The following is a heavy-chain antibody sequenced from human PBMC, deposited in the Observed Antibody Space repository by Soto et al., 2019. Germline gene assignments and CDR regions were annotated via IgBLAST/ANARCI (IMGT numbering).Heavy chain of an antibody. V-gene: IGHV3-9*01. CDR3: VKDSTVSGVRQGLDF. CDR1: GFTFDDYA. CDR2: IIWNSAYI. Sequence: GGSLRLSCAVSGFTFDDYAMHWVRQAPGKGMEWVAGIIWNSAYIVYADSVKGRFTISRDNAKNYLHLQMDSLRAEDTALYYCVKDSTVSGVRQGLDFWGRGTLVTVSS. J-gene: IGHJ4*02. D-gene: IGHD6-19*01.